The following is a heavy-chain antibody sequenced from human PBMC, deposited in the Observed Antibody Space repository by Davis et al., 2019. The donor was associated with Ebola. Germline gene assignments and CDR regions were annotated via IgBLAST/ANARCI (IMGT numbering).Heavy chain of an antibody. CDR3: ARALHSSSWTLVKKDY. V-gene: IGHV5-10-1*01. J-gene: IGHJ4*02. CDR1: GFPFTSFW. CDR2: IDPSDSYV. D-gene: IGHD6-13*01. Sequence: GESLKISCKGSGFPFTSFWISWVRQMPGRGLEWMGKIDPSDSYVTYNPSFEGHVAISVDHSTTTAYLQLSSLRASDTAMYYCARALHSSSWTLVKKDYWGQGTLVTVST.